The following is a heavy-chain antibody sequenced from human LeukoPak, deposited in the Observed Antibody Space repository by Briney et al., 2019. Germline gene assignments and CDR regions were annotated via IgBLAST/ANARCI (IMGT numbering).Heavy chain of an antibody. J-gene: IGHJ5*02. Sequence: ASVKVSCKASGYTFTGYYMHWVRQAPGQGLEWMGWINPNSGGTNYAQKFQGRVTMTRDTSISTAYMELSRLRSDDTAVYYCARDAMAAARSKQRNWFDPWGQGTLVTVSS. V-gene: IGHV1-2*02. CDR2: INPNSGGT. CDR3: ARDAMAAARSKQRNWFDP. D-gene: IGHD6-13*01. CDR1: GYTFTGYY.